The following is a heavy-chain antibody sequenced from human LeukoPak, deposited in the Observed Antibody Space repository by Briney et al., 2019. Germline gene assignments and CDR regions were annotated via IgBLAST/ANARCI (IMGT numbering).Heavy chain of an antibody. CDR2: IGSAGDT. D-gene: IGHD2-2*01. CDR3: ARAIPKYCSGTSCSSFGFDY. Sequence: GGSLRLSCAASGFTFRSYDMHWVRQATGKGLEWVSTIGSAGDTYYPGSVKGRFTISRENAKNSLYLQMNSLRAGDTAVYYCARAIPKYCSGTSCSSFGFDYWGQGTLVTVSS. J-gene: IGHJ4*02. V-gene: IGHV3-13*01. CDR1: GFTFRSYD.